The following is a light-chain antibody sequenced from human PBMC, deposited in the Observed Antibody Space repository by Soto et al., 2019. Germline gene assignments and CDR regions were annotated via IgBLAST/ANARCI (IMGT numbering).Light chain of an antibody. CDR3: QQYNSYSLT. V-gene: IGKV3-20*01. CDR2: RAS. J-gene: IGKJ1*01. Sequence: IVLTQSPGTLSLSPGERATLSCRASQSVSSNYLAWYQQKPGQAPKVLIYRASIRATGIPDRFTGSGSGTEFTLTISSLQPDDFATYYCQQYNSYSLTFGQGTKVDIK. CDR1: QSVSSNY.